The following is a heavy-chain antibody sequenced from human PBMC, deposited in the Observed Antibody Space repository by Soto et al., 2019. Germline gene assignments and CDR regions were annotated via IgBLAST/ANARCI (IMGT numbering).Heavy chain of an antibody. D-gene: IGHD3-22*01. CDR3: ARDNTYYYDSSGYPVEDY. CDR2: ISGSGVST. Sequence: GGSLRLSCAASGFTFSSYAMSWVRQTPEKGLEWVSGISGSGVSTYYADSVKGRFTISRDNSKNTLYLQMNSLRAEDTAVYYCARDNTYYYDSSGYPVEDYWGQGTLVTVSS. V-gene: IGHV3-23*01. CDR1: GFTFSSYA. J-gene: IGHJ4*02.